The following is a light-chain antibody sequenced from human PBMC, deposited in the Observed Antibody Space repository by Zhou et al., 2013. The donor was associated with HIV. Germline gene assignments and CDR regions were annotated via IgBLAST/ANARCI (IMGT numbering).Light chain of an antibody. V-gene: IGKV3-11*01. J-gene: IGKJ5*01. CDR2: DAS. CDR1: QSVNTN. CDR3: QQRSNWPIT. Sequence: EILMTQSPGTLSLSPGQRATLSCRASQSVNTNVAWYQQTRGRPPRLLIYDASNRATGIPARFSGSGSGTDFTLTISSLEPEDFAVYYCQQRSNWPITFGQGTRLEIK.